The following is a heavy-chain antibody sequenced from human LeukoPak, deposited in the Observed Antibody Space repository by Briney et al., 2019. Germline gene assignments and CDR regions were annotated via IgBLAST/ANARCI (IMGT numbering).Heavy chain of an antibody. CDR1: GFTFRSEA. CDR2: ISISGDKT. J-gene: IGHJ4*02. CDR3: AKVPTYSGSEYPPYYFDY. Sequence: GGPLRLSGAASGFTFRSEAMSWVLQAPGKGLEWVSAISISGDKTFYADSVKGRVTISRDNSKSTLYLQMNSLRAEDTAIYYCAKVPTYSGSEYPPYYFDYWGQGTLVTVSS. D-gene: IGHD5-12*01. V-gene: IGHV3-23*01.